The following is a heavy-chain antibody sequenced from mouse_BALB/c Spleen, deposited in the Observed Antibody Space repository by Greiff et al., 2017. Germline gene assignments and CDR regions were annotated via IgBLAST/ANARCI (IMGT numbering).Heavy chain of an antibody. CDR3: ASRSDYDYDAWFAY. CDR1: GFTFSSYT. Sequence: EVMLVDSGGGLVQPGGSLKLSCAASGFTFSSYTMSWVRQTPEKRLEWVAYISNGGGSTYYPDTVKGRFTISRDNAKNTLYLQMSSLKSEDTAMYYCASRSDYDYDAWFAYWGQGTLVTVSA. J-gene: IGHJ3*01. CDR2: ISNGGGST. V-gene: IGHV5-12-2*01. D-gene: IGHD2-4*01.